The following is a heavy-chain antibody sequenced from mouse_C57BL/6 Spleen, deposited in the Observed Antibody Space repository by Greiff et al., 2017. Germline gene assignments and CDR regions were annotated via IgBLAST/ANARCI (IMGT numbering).Heavy chain of an antibody. CDR2: IDPETGGT. CDR1: GYTFTDYE. CDR3: TRDIFDY. V-gene: IGHV1-15*01. Sequence: QVQLQQPGAELVRPGASVTLSCKASGYTFTDYEMHWVKQTPVHGLEWIGAIDPETGGTDYNQKFKGKATLTADKSSSTAYMELRSLTSEDSAVYYCTRDIFDYWGQGTTLTVSS. J-gene: IGHJ2*01.